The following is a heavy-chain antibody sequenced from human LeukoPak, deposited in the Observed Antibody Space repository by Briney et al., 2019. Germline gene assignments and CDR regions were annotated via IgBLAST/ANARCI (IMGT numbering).Heavy chain of an antibody. Sequence: SETLSLTCTVSGDSISSSYWNWIRQTPGKGLEWIGYISASGNTNYNPSLKSRIIISVDMSKNQFSLKLSSVTAADTAVYYCARLIPGSTGLRKNYFDYWGQGTLVTVSS. CDR3: ARLIPGSTGLRKNYFDY. D-gene: IGHD1-20*01. J-gene: IGHJ4*02. V-gene: IGHV4-4*09. CDR2: ISASGNT. CDR1: GDSISSSY.